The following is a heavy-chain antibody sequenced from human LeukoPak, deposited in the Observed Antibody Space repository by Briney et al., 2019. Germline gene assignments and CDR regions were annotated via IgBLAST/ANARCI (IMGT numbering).Heavy chain of an antibody. V-gene: IGHV4-39*01. CDR2: IYYSGST. Sequence: PSETLSLTCTVSGRSISSSSYYWRWIRQPPGRGLEWIGSIYYSGSTYYNPSIKSRVTISVDTSKNQFSLKLSSVTAADTAVYYCARQGDGDYVWGSYRFDYWGQGTLVTVSA. J-gene: IGHJ4*02. CDR3: ARQGDGDYVWGSYRFDY. D-gene: IGHD3-16*02. CDR1: GRSISSSSYY.